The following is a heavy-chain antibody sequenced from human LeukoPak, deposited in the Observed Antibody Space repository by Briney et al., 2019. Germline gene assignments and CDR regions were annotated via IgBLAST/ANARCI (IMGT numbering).Heavy chain of an antibody. CDR2: IIPIFGTA. V-gene: IGHV1-69*05. CDR1: GGTFTSYA. D-gene: IGHD3-3*01. CDR3: ARESRIQRVWSGYPRGFDP. J-gene: IGHJ5*02. Sequence: SVKVSCKASGGTFTSYAISWVRQAPGQGLEWMGGIIPIFGTANYAQKFQGRVTITTDESTSTAYMELSSLRSEDTAVYYCARESRIQRVWSGYPRGFDPWGQGTLVTVSS.